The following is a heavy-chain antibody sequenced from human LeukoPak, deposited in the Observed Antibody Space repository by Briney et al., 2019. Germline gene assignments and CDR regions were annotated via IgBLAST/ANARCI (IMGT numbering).Heavy chain of an antibody. CDR3: ARRAAAVGTYYIEF. CDR1: GGSISPYY. J-gene: IGHJ6*03. V-gene: IGHV4-59*01. CDR2: IYYSGGT. D-gene: IGHD6-13*01. Sequence: SETLSLTCTVSGGSISPYYWNWIRQPPGKGLEWIGYIYYSGGTNYNASLTSRVTISVDTSQNQFSLRLSSVTAADTAVYYCARRAAAVGTYYIEFGRRGTTVTVSS.